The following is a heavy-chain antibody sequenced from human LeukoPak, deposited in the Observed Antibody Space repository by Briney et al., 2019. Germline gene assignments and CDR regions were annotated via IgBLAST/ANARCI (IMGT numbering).Heavy chain of an antibody. CDR1: GGSFSGNY. V-gene: IGHV4-34*01. J-gene: IGHJ4*02. CDR2: SSPSGDIT. CDR3: ARVPDFIARPCDS. D-gene: IGHD2-21*01. Sequence: SETLSLTCAVYGGSFSGNYWTLIRQTPGRGLEWIGESSPSGDITGYNPSLKGRATISVDSSKKQFSLRLTSVTATDTGVYYCARVPDFIARPCDSWGPGTLVTVSS.